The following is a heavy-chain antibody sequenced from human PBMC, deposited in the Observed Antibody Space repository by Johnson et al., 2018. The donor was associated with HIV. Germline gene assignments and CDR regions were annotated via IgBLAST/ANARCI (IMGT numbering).Heavy chain of an antibody. CDR3: ARVTRYNWNSDAFDI. CDR1: GFTFDKSY. V-gene: IGHV3-11*01. CDR2: SSSSGSII. J-gene: IGHJ3*02. Sequence: VQLVESGGELVKPGGSLRLSCAASGFTFDKSYMDWIRQAPGKGLEWVAHSSSSGSIIYYADSVKGRFTISRDNAKKSLFLQMNSLRAEETALYYCARVTRYNWNSDAFDIWGQGTMVTVSS. D-gene: IGHD1-1*01.